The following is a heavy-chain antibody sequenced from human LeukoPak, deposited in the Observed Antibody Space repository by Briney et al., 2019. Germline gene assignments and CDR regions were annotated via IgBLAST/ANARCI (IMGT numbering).Heavy chain of an antibody. Sequence: PGRSLRLSCAASGFSSSSYAMSWVRQAPGKGLEWVSAISGSGGSTYYADSVKGRFTISRDNSKNTLYLQMNSLRAEDTAVYYCAKVTGGDMITYGGLDYWGQGTLVTVSS. CDR2: ISGSGGST. CDR1: GFSSSSYA. CDR3: AKVTGGDMITYGGLDY. V-gene: IGHV3-23*01. J-gene: IGHJ4*02. D-gene: IGHD3-16*01.